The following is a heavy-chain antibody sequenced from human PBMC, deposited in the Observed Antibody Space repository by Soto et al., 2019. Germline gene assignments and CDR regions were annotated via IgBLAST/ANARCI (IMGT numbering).Heavy chain of an antibody. CDR2: ISYDGSNK. D-gene: IGHD4-17*01. J-gene: IGHJ4*02. V-gene: IGHV3-30-3*01. Sequence: PGGSLRLSCAASGFTFSSYAMHWVRQAPGKGLEWVAVISYDGSNKYYADSVKGRFTISRDNSKNTLYLQMNSLRAEDTAVYYCARHPTVTEYYFDYWGQGTLVTVSS. CDR3: ARHPTVTEYYFDY. CDR1: GFTFSSYA.